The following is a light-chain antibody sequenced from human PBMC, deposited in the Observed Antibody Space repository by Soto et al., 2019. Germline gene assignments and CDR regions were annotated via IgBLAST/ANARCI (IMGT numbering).Light chain of an antibody. Sequence: EIVLTQSPGTLSLSPGERATLSCRASRSVRINHLAWYQQKPGQAPRLLIYDASSRATGIPDRFSGSGSGTDFTLTISRLEPEDFAVYYCQQYGSSPRTFGRGTKLEI. J-gene: IGKJ2*01. CDR1: RSVRINH. V-gene: IGKV3-20*01. CDR3: QQYGSSPRT. CDR2: DAS.